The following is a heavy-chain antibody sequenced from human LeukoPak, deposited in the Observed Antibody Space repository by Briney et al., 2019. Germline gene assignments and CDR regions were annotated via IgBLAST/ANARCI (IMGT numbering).Heavy chain of an antibody. V-gene: IGHV3-30*18. Sequence: GGSLRLSCAASGFTFSSYGMHWVRQAPGKGLEWVAVISYDGSNKYYADSVKGRFTISRDNSKNKLYLQMNSLRAEDTAVYYCAKDWRRGTYYYDSSGLFDYWGQGTLVTVSS. D-gene: IGHD3-22*01. CDR1: GFTFSSYG. CDR2: ISYDGSNK. J-gene: IGHJ4*02. CDR3: AKDWRRGTYYYDSSGLFDY.